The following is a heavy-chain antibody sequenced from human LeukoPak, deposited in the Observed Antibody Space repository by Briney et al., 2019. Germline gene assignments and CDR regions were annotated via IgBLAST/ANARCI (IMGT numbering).Heavy chain of an antibody. Sequence: ASVKVSCKASGGTFSSYAISWVRQAPGQGLEWMGGIIPIFGTANYAQKFQGRVTITTDESTSTAYMELSSLRSEDTAVYYCATRGLCSSTSCYAADYYYYMDVWGKGTTVTVSS. J-gene: IGHJ6*03. CDR2: IIPIFGTA. V-gene: IGHV1-69*05. CDR1: GGTFSSYA. CDR3: ATRGLCSSTSCYAADYYYYMDV. D-gene: IGHD2-2*01.